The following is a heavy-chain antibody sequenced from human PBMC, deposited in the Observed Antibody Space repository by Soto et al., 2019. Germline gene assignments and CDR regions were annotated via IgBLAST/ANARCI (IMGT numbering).Heavy chain of an antibody. CDR3: ATGGTMVRGAKYYYYYGMDV. CDR2: IYYSGST. D-gene: IGHD3-10*01. Sequence: ETLSLTCTVSGGSISSYYWSWIRQPPGKGLEWIGYIYYSGSTNYNPSLKSRVTISVDTSKNQFSLKLSSVTAADTAVYYCATGGTMVRGAKYYYYYGMDVRGQGTTVTVSS. CDR1: GGSISSYY. V-gene: IGHV4-59*01. J-gene: IGHJ6*02.